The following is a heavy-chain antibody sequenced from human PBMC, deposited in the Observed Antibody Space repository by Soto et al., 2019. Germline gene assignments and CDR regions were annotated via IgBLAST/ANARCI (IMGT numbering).Heavy chain of an antibody. D-gene: IGHD3-22*01. CDR3: AREAIIVIAAPEYYFDY. CDR1: GFDVSNTD. J-gene: IGHJ4*02. V-gene: IGHV3-66*01. CDR2: IYSGGYT. Sequence: EVQLVESGGDLVQRGGSLRLSCAASGFDVSNTDMSWVRQAPGKGLEWVSVIYSGGYTNYADSVKGRFIVSRDSPKNTLDLQMDSLRADDTAVYYCAREAIIVIAAPEYYFDYWGQGTLVTVSS.